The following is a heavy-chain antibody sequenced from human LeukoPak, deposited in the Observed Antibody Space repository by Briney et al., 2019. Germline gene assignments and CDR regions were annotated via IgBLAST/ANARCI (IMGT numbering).Heavy chain of an antibody. V-gene: IGHV4-61*01. D-gene: IGHD5-18*01. CDR1: GGSISSSSYY. CDR3: ARFDTAMVTH. CDR2: IYYSGST. J-gene: IGHJ4*02. Sequence: SETLSLTCTVSGGSISSSSYYWSWIRQPPGKGLEWIGYIYYSGSTNYNPSLKSRVTISVDTSKNQFSLKLSSVTAADTAVYYCARFDTAMVTHWGQGTLVTVSS.